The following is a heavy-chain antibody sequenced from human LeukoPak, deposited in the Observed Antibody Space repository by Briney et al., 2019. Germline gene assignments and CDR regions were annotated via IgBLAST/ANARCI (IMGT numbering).Heavy chain of an antibody. D-gene: IGHD3-10*01. J-gene: IGHJ4*02. CDR1: GFTFSRYW. CDR3: AKEARTGFDY. CDR2: INGDGSTT. V-gene: IGHV3-74*01. Sequence: QAGGSLRLSCAASGFTFSRYWMHWVRQAPGKGLVWVSRINGDGSTTSYADSVKGGFTISRDNAKNTLYLQMNSLRAEDTAVYYCAKEARTGFDYWGQGTLVTVSS.